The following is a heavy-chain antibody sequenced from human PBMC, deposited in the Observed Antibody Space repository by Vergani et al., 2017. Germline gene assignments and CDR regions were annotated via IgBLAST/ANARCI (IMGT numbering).Heavy chain of an antibody. J-gene: IGHJ6*02. V-gene: IGHV3-21*01. Sequence: EVQLVESGGGLVKPGGSLRLSCAASGFTFSSYSMNWVRQAPGKGLEWVSSISSSSSYIYYADSVKGRFTISRDNAKNSLYLQMNSLRAEDTAVYYCARDGYCSSTSCYNGMDVWGQGTTVTVSS. CDR3: ARDGYCSSTSCYNGMDV. CDR2: ISSSSSYI. D-gene: IGHD2-2*02. CDR1: GFTFSSYS.